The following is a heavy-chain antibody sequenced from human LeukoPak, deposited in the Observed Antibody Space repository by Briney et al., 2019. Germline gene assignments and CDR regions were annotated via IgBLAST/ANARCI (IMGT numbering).Heavy chain of an antibody. CDR1: GYTFTSYD. V-gene: IGHV1-8*01. Sequence: ASVTVSCKASGYTFTSYDINWVRQATGQGLAWMGWMNPNSGNTGYAQKFQGRVTMTRNTSISTAYMELSSLRSEDTAVYYCARGFSLITMIVRAFDIWGQGTIVTVSS. CDR3: ARGFSLITMIVRAFDI. D-gene: IGHD3-22*01. CDR2: MNPNSGNT. J-gene: IGHJ3*02.